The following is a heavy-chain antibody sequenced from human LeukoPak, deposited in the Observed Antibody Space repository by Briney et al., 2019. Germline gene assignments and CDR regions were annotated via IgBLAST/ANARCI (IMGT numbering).Heavy chain of an antibody. CDR2: ISYDGSNK. CDR3: ARDRGYSSGWSLSYYFDY. CDR1: GFTFSSYA. D-gene: IGHD6-19*01. Sequence: GGSLRLSCAASGFTFSSYAMHWVRQAPGKGLEWVAVISYDGSNKYYADSVKGRFTISRDNSKNTLYLQMNSLRPEDTAVYYCARDRGYSSGWSLSYYFDYWGQGTLVTASS. J-gene: IGHJ4*02. V-gene: IGHV3-30-3*01.